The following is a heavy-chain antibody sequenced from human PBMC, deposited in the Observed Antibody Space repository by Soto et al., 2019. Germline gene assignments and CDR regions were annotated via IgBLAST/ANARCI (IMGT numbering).Heavy chain of an antibody. CDR1: GFTFSNYA. CDR3: AKAGGAAGTVDYFDY. V-gene: IGHV3-23*01. J-gene: IGHJ4*02. D-gene: IGHD6-13*01. CDR2: ISGSVGST. Sequence: GGSLRLSCAASGFTFSNYAINWVRQSPGKGLEWVSVISGSVGSTYYADSEKGRFTITRDNSKNTLYLQMNSLRAEDTAVYYCAKAGGAAGTVDYFDYWGQGTLVTVSS.